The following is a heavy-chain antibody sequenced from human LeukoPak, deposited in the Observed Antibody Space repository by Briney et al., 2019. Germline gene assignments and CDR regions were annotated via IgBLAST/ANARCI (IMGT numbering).Heavy chain of an antibody. V-gene: IGHV3-30*18. CDR3: AKDFSSSWLKYYYYGMDV. CDR2: ISYDGSNK. J-gene: IGHJ6*02. D-gene: IGHD6-13*01. CDR1: GFTFSSYG. Sequence: QPGGSLRLSCAASGFTFSSYGMPWVRQAPGKGLEWVAVISYDGSNKYYADSVKGRFTISRDNSKNTLYLQMNSLRAEDTAVYYCAKDFSSSWLKYYYYGMDVWGQGTTVTVSS.